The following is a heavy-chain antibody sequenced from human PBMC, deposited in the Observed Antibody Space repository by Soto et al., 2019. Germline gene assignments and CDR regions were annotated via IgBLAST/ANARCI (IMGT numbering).Heavy chain of an antibody. J-gene: IGHJ6*02. Sequence: EVQLVESGGVVVQPGGSLRLSCAASGFTFDDYTMHWVRQAPGKGLEWVSLISWDGGSTYYADSVKGRFTISKDNSKNSLYLQMNSLRTEDTALYYCAKEQIVGATESGYGMDVWGQGTTVTVSS. D-gene: IGHD1-26*01. CDR3: AKEQIVGATESGYGMDV. CDR2: ISWDGGST. CDR1: GFTFDDYT. V-gene: IGHV3-43*01.